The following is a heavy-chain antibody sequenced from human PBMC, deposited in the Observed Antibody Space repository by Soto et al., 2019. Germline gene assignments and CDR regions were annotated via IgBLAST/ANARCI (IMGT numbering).Heavy chain of an antibody. V-gene: IGHV1-58*01. CDR1: GFTFTSSA. CDR2: IVVGSGNT. D-gene: IGHD2-8*01. J-gene: IGHJ4*02. CDR3: SRCPVGGMVYAIRY. Sequence: SVKVSCKASGFTFTSSAVQWLRQARGQRLEWIGWIVVGSGNTNYAQKFQERVTITRDMSTSTAYMELRSLRSDDTAVYYCSRCPVGGMVYAIRYSGQGTLVTVS.